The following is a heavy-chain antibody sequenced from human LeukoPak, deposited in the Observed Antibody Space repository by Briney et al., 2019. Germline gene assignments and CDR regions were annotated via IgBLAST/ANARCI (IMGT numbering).Heavy chain of an antibody. D-gene: IGHD6-13*01. J-gene: IGHJ5*02. Sequence: PSETLSLTCAVYGGSFSGYYWSWIRQPPGKGLEWIGEINNSGSTNYNPSLKSRVTISVDKSKNQFSLKLSSVTAADTAVYYCARGKRIAAAGTGVWFDPWGQGTLVTVSS. CDR1: GGSFSGYY. V-gene: IGHV4-34*01. CDR3: ARGKRIAAAGTGVWFDP. CDR2: INNSGST.